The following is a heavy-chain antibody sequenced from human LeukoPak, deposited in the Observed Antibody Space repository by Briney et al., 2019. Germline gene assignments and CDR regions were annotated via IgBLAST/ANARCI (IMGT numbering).Heavy chain of an antibody. J-gene: IGHJ5*02. V-gene: IGHV1-8*01. D-gene: IGHD2-15*01. CDR2: MNPKSGNT. Sequence: ALVKVSCKASGYTFTNYDINWVRQATGQGPEWMGWMNPKSGNTGYAQKFQGRVTMTRNTSISTAYMELSSLRSDDTAVYYCARDQDIVVVVAALRQREMGGFDPWGQGTLVTVSS. CDR3: ARDQDIVVVVAALRQREMGGFDP. CDR1: GYTFTNYD.